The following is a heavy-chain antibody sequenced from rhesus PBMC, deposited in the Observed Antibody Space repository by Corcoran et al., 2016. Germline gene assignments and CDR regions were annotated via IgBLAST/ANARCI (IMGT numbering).Heavy chain of an antibody. CDR3: ASAYGLDS. V-gene: IGHV4-147*01. J-gene: IGHJ6*01. Sequence: QLQLQESGPGLVKPSETLSLTCAVSGGPSSSNYWNWIRQPPGKGLEWIGRIYGGSGSTSYNPSLTSRVTISTDTSKNQFSLKLSSVTAADTAVYYCASAYGLDSWGQGVVVTVSS. CDR1: GGPSSSNY. CDR2: IYGGSGST.